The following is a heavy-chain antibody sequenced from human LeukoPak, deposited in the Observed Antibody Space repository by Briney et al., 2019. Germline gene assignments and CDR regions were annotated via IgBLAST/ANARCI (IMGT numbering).Heavy chain of an antibody. Sequence: PGGSLRLSCAASGFTVCSNYLSWVRPAPGKGLEWVSLIYSGGSTYYADSVKGRFSISRDNSKNTLFLQMNSLRAEDTAVYYCATDAHWGQGTLVTVSS. CDR3: ATDAH. V-gene: IGHV3-53*01. CDR2: IYSGGST. J-gene: IGHJ4*02. CDR1: GFTVCSNY.